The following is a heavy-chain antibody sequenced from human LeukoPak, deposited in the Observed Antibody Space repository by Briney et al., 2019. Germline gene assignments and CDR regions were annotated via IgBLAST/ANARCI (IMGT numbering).Heavy chain of an antibody. CDR1: GGSISSSSYY. Sequence: SETLSLTCTVSGGSISSSSYYWGWIRQPPGKGLEWIGSIYYSGSTYYNPSLKSRATISVDTSKNQFSLKLSSVTAADTAVYYCARPPHSSSSWFDPWGQGTLVTVSS. J-gene: IGHJ5*02. D-gene: IGHD6-13*01. CDR2: IYYSGST. V-gene: IGHV4-39*01. CDR3: ARPPHSSSSWFDP.